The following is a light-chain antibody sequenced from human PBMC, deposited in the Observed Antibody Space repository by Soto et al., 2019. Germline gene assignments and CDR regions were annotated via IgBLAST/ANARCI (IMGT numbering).Light chain of an antibody. CDR1: SSDIGDYNY. Sequence: QSALTQPASVSGSPGQSITISCTGTSSDIGDYNYVSWYQQHPGKAPKLMIYDDTNRPSGISNRFSGSKSGNTASLTISGPLAEDSVDYTCPSYKKSHIPLVFG. J-gene: IGLJ1*01. V-gene: IGLV2-14*01. CDR2: DDT. CDR3: PSYKKSHIPLV.